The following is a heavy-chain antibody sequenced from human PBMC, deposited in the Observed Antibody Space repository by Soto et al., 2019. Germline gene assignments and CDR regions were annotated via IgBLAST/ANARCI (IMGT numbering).Heavy chain of an antibody. Sequence: ASVKVSCKASGYTFTSYGISWVRQAPGQGLEWMGWISAYNGNTNYAQKLQGRVTMTTDTSTSTAYMELRSLKTEDTAVYYCTTLMITFGGALARDYWGQGTLVTVSS. V-gene: IGHV1-18*01. CDR2: ISAYNGNT. D-gene: IGHD3-16*01. CDR1: GYTFTSYG. CDR3: TTLMITFGGALARDY. J-gene: IGHJ4*02.